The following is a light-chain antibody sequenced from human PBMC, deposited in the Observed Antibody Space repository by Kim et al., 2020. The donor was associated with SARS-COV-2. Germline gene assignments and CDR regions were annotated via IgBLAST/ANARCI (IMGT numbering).Light chain of an antibody. CDR1: SVSIASNY. CDR2: EDN. J-gene: IGLJ3*02. CDR3: QSYDSSNWV. V-gene: IGLV6-57*03. Sequence: GKTGTLSSTRSSVSIASNYVQWYQQRPGSAPTTVIYEDNQRPSGVPDRFSGSIDSSSNSASLNISGLKTEDEADYYCQSYDSSNWVFGGGTQLTVL.